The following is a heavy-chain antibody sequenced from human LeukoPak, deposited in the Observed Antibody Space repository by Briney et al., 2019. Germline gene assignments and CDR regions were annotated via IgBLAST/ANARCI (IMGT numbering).Heavy chain of an antibody. D-gene: IGHD2-8*01. CDR1: GGSVSSSNYC. V-gene: IGHV4-39*01. Sequence: SETLSLTCTVSGGSVSSSNYCWGWIRQPPGKGLEWIASIYYSGSTYYNPSLKSRVTISVDTSKNQFSLKLRSVTAADTAVYFCASLTCTWTYPRDWGQGTLVTVSS. CDR2: IYYSGST. CDR3: ASLTCTWTYPRD. J-gene: IGHJ4*02.